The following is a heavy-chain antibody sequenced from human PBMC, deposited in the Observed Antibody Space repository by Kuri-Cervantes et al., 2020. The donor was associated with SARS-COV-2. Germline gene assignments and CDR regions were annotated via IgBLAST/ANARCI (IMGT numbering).Heavy chain of an antibody. CDR2: IYYSGST. CDR1: GGSISSSSYY. Sequence: SETLSLTCTVSGGSISSSSYYWGWIRQPPGKGLEWIGYIYYSGSTNYNPSLKSRVTISVDTSKNQFSLKLSSVTAADTAVYYCARQNLLFDIWGQGTMVTVSS. D-gene: IGHD2-21*01. J-gene: IGHJ3*02. V-gene: IGHV4-61*05. CDR3: ARQNLLFDI.